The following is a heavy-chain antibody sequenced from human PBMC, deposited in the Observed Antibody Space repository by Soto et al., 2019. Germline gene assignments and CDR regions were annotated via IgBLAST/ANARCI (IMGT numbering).Heavy chain of an antibody. CDR1: GFTFSSYA. V-gene: IGHV3-23*01. CDR2: ISGSGGST. D-gene: IGHD3-3*01. J-gene: IGHJ4*02. CDR3: AKGGLRFHEGEWVKYYFDY. Sequence: EVQLLESGGGLVQPGGSLRLSCAASGFTFSSYAMSWVRQAPGKGLEWVSAISGSGGSTYYADSVKGRFTISRDNSKNTLYLQMNSLRAEDTAVYYCAKGGLRFHEGEWVKYYFDYWGQGTLVTVSS.